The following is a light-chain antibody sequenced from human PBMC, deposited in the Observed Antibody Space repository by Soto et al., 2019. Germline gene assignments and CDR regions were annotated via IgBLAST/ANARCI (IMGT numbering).Light chain of an antibody. CDR2: GAS. V-gene: IGKV3-20*01. Sequence: EIVLTQSPGTLSLSPGERATLSCRASHSVSASYLAWYQQKPGQAPRLLIYGASQRAAGAPDRFSVTGSGTNFTLTISRLEPEDFAVYYCHQYGSSPYTFGQGTKLDIK. CDR3: HQYGSSPYT. J-gene: IGKJ2*01. CDR1: HSVSASY.